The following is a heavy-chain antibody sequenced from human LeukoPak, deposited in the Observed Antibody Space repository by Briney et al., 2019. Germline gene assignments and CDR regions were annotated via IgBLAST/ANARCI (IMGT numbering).Heavy chain of an antibody. CDR2: INHSGST. CDR1: GGSISSSSYY. D-gene: IGHD3-10*01. Sequence: SETLSLTCTVSGGSISSSSYYWSWIRQPPGKGLEWIGEINHSGSTNYNPSLKSRVTISVDTSKNQFSLKLSSVTAADTAVYYCARHRHYYGSGSYQGDFGYWGQGTLVTVSS. CDR3: ARHRHYYGSGSYQGDFGY. J-gene: IGHJ4*02. V-gene: IGHV4-39*01.